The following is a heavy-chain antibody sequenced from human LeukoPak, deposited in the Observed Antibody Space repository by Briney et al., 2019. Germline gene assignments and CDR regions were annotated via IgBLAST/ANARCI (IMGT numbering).Heavy chain of an antibody. CDR1: GFTFGDYA. D-gene: IGHD3-3*01. J-gene: IGHJ4*02. Sequence: GGSLRLSCTASGFTFGDYAMSWVRQAPGKGLEWVGVIRSKAYGGTTEYAASVKGRFTISRDDSKSIAYLQMNSLKTEDTAVYYCTSWVDFWSGYYLPRFDYWGQGTLVTVSS. V-gene: IGHV3-49*04. CDR3: TSWVDFWSGYYLPRFDY. CDR2: IRSKAYGGTT.